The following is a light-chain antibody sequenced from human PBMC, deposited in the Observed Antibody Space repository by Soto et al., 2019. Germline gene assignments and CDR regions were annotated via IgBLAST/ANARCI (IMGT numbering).Light chain of an antibody. V-gene: IGKV3-11*01. CDR2: DTS. CDR1: QSVSSY. Sequence: EIVLTQSPATLSLSPGERATLSCRASQSVSSYLAWYQQTPGQAPRLLIYDTSKRATGIPARFSGSGSGTDFTLTISSLAPEDFAVYYCQQRTNWPRSFTFGPGTKVDIK. J-gene: IGKJ3*01. CDR3: QQRTNWPRSFT.